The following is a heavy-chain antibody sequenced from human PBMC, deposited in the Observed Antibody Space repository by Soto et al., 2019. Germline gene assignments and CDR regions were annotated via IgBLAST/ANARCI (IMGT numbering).Heavy chain of an antibody. D-gene: IGHD3-3*01. CDR2: ISSSSSYI. Sequence: GGSLRLSCAASGFTFSSYSMNWVRQAPGKGLEWVSSISSSSSYIYYADSVKGRFTISRDNAKNSLYLQMNSLRAEDTAVYYCARSGEQYYDFWSGYWGDYMDVWGKGTTVTVSS. CDR3: ARSGEQYYDFWSGYWGDYMDV. CDR1: GFTFSSYS. V-gene: IGHV3-21*01. J-gene: IGHJ6*03.